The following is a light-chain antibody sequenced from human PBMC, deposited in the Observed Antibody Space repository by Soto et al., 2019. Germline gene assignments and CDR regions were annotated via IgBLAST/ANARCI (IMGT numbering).Light chain of an antibody. J-gene: IGKJ5*01. CDR2: ELS. CDR3: MQSIQVPIT. CDR1: QTLLHSDGKTY. Sequence: DIVMTQTALSLSLTPYQRASISFKSSQTLLHSDGKTYLYWYQQKXGQPPHXXIYELSNRLSGVLDKFSGSGSGTDFTLKISRVEAEDVGVDYCMQSIQVPITFGQGTRLEN. V-gene: IGKV2D-29*01.